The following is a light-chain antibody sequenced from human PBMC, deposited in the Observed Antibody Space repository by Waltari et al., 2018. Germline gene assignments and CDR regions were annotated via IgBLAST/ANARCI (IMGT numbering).Light chain of an antibody. CDR1: ARDIGGFHF. CDR2: DVI. J-gene: IGLJ2*01. Sequence: QSALTQPPSASGSPGQSVTFSCTVTARDIGGFHFVSWYQQHPDKAPRLIIYDVIKRPPGVAGRFAGSKSGNTASLTVSGLQAEDEADYFCCSFSGANNLLFGGGTRLTV. V-gene: IGLV2-8*01. CDR3: CSFSGANNLL.